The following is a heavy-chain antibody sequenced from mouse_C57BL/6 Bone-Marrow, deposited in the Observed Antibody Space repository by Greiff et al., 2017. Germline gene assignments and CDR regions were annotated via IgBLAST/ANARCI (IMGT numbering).Heavy chain of an antibody. D-gene: IGHD2-5*01. J-gene: IGHJ2*01. V-gene: IGHV1-4*01. CDR2: INPSSGYT. Sequence: VQLQESGAELARPGASVKMSCKASGYTFTSYTMHWVKQRPGQGLEWIGYINPSSGYTKYNQKFKDKATLSADKSSSTAYMQLSSLTSEDSSVYYCARLGSNYGGYYFYYWGQGTTLTVSS. CDR3: ARLGSNYGGYYFYY. CDR1: GYTFTSYT.